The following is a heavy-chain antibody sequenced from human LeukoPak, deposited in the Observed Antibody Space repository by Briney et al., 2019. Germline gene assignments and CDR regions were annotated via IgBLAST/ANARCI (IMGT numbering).Heavy chain of an antibody. Sequence: SETLSLTCAVYGGSFSGYYWSWIRQPPGKGLEWIGEINHSGSTNYNPSLKSRVTISVDTSKNQFSLKLSSVTAADTAVYYCARDVRSGLGIDYWGQGTLVTVSS. J-gene: IGHJ4*02. CDR2: INHSGST. D-gene: IGHD3-22*01. CDR3: ARDVRSGLGIDY. V-gene: IGHV4-34*01. CDR1: GGSFSGYY.